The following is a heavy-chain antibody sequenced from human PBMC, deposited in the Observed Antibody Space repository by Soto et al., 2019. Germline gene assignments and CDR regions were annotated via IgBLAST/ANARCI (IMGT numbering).Heavy chain of an antibody. CDR2: IYPGDSDT. J-gene: IGHJ3*02. CDR3: AKQDDGGALEI. CDR1: GKALTSFW. D-gene: IGHD3-16*01. Sequence: GESLKISCKISGKALTSFWCVWVRQMPGRGLEWMGNIYPGDSDTRYTPPFQGQVTISADKSTNTAYLQWHSLQASDTALYYCAKQDDGGALEIWGQGTKVTVSS. V-gene: IGHV5-51*01.